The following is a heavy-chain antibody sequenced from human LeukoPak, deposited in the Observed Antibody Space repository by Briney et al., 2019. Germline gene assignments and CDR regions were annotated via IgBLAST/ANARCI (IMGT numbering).Heavy chain of an antibody. CDR2: ISTYNGNT. CDR1: GYTFTSYG. CDR3: ARSGVGATSGNSDY. V-gene: IGHV1-18*01. Sequence: GASVKVSCKASGYTFTSYGISWVRQAPGQGLEWMGWISTYNGNTNYAQKLQGRVTMTTDTSTSAAYMELRSLRSDDTAIYYCARSGVGATSGNSDYWGQGTLVTVSS. J-gene: IGHJ4*02. D-gene: IGHD1-26*01.